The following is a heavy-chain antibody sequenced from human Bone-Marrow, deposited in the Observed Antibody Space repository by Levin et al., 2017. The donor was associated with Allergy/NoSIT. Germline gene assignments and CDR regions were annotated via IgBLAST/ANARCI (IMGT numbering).Heavy chain of an antibody. CDR2: IIPVFGTP. CDR1: GGIFSSRA. D-gene: IGHD4-17*01. J-gene: IGHJ6*02. V-gene: IGHV1-69*13. CDR3: ATDEQIYEYDDYDSYSYDLDV. Sequence: GASVKVSCKASGGIFSSRAMSWVRQAPGQGLEWMGGIIPVFGTPNYAQKFQGRVTISADESTSTAYMELSSLRTDDTAVYYCATDEQIYEYDDYDSYSYDLDVWGQGTTVTVS.